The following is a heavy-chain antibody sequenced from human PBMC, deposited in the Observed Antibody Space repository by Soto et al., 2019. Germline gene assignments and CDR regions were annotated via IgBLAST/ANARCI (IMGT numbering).Heavy chain of an antibody. CDR2: MNAKSGDT. J-gene: IGHJ6*02. V-gene: IGHV1-8*01. CDR3: ARGNPFNYAGFDV. Sequence: ASVQVSFKASGYTFSDFDINWLRQTSGQGPEWMGWMNAKSGDTFFAQRFHDKFNMTWDTSLTTAYMEVGSLTSDHAAIYYCARGNPFNYAGFDVWGQGTTVTVS. CDR1: GYTFSDFD. D-gene: IGHD3-16*01.